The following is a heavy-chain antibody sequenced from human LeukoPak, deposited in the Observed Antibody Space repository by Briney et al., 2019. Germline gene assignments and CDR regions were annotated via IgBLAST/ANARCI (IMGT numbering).Heavy chain of an antibody. CDR3: AKDGTTVVTSYYFDY. Sequence: GGSLRLSCAASGFTFSSYGMHWVRQAPGKGLEWVAVISYDGSNKYYADSVKGRFTISRDNSKNTLYLQMNGLRAEDTAVYYCAKDGTTVVTSYYFDYWGQGTLVTVSS. V-gene: IGHV3-30*18. CDR1: GFTFSSYG. CDR2: ISYDGSNK. D-gene: IGHD4-23*01. J-gene: IGHJ4*02.